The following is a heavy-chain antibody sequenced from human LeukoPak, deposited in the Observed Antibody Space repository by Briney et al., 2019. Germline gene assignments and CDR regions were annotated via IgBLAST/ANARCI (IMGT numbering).Heavy chain of an antibody. J-gene: IGHJ6*02. D-gene: IGHD6-19*01. CDR2: ISAYNGNT. V-gene: IGHV1-18*01. Sequence: ASVTVSCTASGYTFTSYGISWVRQAPGQGLEWMGWISAYNGNTNYAQTLQGRVTMTTDTSTSTAYMELRSLRSDDTAVYYCARDHPGIAVAGTYYYYYGMDVWGQGTTVTVSS. CDR3: ARDHPGIAVAGTYYYYYGMDV. CDR1: GYTFTSYG.